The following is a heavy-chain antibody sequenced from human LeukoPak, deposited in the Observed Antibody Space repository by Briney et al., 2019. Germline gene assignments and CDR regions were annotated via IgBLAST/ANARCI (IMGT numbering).Heavy chain of an antibody. CDR2: ISGSGGST. Sequence: GGSLRLSCATSGFTFSSYAMSWVRQAPGKGLEWVSAISGSGGSTYYADSVKGRFTISRDNSKNTLYLQMNSLRAEDTAVYYCAKDLRGGFRPIYFDYWGQGTLVTVSS. V-gene: IGHV3-23*01. CDR1: GFTFSSYA. J-gene: IGHJ4*02. CDR3: AKDLRGGFRPIYFDY. D-gene: IGHD3-16*01.